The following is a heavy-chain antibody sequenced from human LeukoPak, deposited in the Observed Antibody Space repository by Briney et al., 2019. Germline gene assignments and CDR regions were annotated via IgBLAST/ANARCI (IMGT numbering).Heavy chain of an antibody. J-gene: IGHJ3*02. V-gene: IGHV1-2*02. CDR1: GYTFTGYY. CDR3: ARDRSKYGSGSYLGAFDI. D-gene: IGHD3-10*01. Sequence: ASVKVSCKASGYTFTGYYMHWVRQAPGQGLEWMGWINPNSGGTNYAQKFQGRVTTTRDTFISTAYMELSRLRSDDTAVYYCARDRSKYGSGSYLGAFDIWGQGTMVTVSS. CDR2: INPNSGGT.